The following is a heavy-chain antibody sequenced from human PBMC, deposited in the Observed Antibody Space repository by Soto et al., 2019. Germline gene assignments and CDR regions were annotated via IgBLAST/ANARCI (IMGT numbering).Heavy chain of an antibody. Sequence: QVQLQESGPGLVKPSQTLSLTCTVSGGSINSGGYCWSWIRQHPGKGLDWIGCISYGGSTSYNPPLASRAPISVDTSKNPISLKLSSVTAPDTAVYYCSRGILVWGQGTLITVSS. CDR2: ISYGGST. CDR1: GGSINSGGYC. V-gene: IGHV4-31*03. CDR3: SRGILV. D-gene: IGHD5-18*01. J-gene: IGHJ4*02.